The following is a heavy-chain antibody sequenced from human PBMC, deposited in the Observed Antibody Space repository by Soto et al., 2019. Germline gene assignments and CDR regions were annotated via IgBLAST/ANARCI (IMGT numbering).Heavy chain of an antibody. V-gene: IGHV3-33*01. CDR3: ARGYCSGGSCYGYFDY. Sequence: QVQLVESGGGVVQPGRSLRLSCAASGFTFSSDGTHWVRQAPGKGLEWVAVIWYDGSNKYYADSVKGRFTISRDNSKNMLYLQMNSLRAEDTDVYYCARGYCSGGSCYGYFDYWGQGTLVTVSS. J-gene: IGHJ4*02. CDR2: IWYDGSNK. D-gene: IGHD2-15*01. CDR1: GFTFSSDG.